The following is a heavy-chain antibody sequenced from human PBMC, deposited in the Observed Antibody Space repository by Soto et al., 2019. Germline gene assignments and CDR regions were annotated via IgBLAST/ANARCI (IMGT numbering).Heavy chain of an antibody. CDR1: GYSFSGYW. V-gene: IGHV5-51*01. D-gene: IGHD6-13*01. Sequence: GESLKISCQGSGYSFSGYWIGWVRQVPGKGLEWMAIIYPGDSNTRYSPSFQGQVTISADKSIRTAYLQWSRLKASDSGMYYCAVGFSSSWYGHEDWGQGTQVTVSS. CDR3: AVGFSSSWYGHED. J-gene: IGHJ4*02. CDR2: IYPGDSNT.